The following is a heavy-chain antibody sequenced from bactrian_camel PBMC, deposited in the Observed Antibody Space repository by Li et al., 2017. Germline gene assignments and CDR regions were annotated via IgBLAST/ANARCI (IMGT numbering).Heavy chain of an antibody. CDR3: AADSFNLQLARHYKY. CDR1: GFTFRSHY. Sequence: VQLVESGGGLVEPGGSLRLTCKASGFTFRSHYMYWLRQAPGKGSEGIAGVTTFGKPVDIAESVKGRFTISKDNVKNTLYLQMNNLEPEDTAMYFCAADSFNLQLARHYKYWGQGTQVTVS. CDR2: VTTFGKPV. D-gene: IGHD2*01. V-gene: IGHV3S1*01. J-gene: IGHJ4*01.